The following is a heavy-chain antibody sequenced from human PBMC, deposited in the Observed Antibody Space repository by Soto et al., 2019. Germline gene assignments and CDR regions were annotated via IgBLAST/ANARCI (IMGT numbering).Heavy chain of an antibody. V-gene: IGHV3-74*01. CDR1: GFTFSSYW. Sequence: GGSLRLSCAASGFTFSSYWMHWVRQAPGKGLVWVSRINSDGSSTSYADSVKGRFTISIDNAKNTLYLQMNSLRAEDTAVYYCARDPLVDYYDSSGYFGYWGQGTLVTVSS. CDR3: ARDPLVDYYDSSGYFGY. J-gene: IGHJ4*02. CDR2: INSDGSST. D-gene: IGHD3-22*01.